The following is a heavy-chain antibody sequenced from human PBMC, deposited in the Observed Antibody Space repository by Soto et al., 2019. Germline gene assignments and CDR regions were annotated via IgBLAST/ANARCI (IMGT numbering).Heavy chain of an antibody. CDR2: INHSGST. Sequence: SETLSLTCAVYGGSFSGYYWSWIRQPPGKGLEWIGEINHSGSTNYNPSLKSRVTISVDTSKNQFSLKLSSVTATDTAVYYCARGGKYGDYVSWFDPWGQGTLVTVSS. V-gene: IGHV4-34*01. CDR1: GGSFSGYY. CDR3: ARGGKYGDYVSWFDP. D-gene: IGHD4-17*01. J-gene: IGHJ5*02.